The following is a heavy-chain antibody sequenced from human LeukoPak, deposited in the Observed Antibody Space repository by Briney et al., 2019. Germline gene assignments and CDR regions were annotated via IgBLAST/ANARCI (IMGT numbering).Heavy chain of an antibody. D-gene: IGHD5-18*01. CDR3: ARMVTGIDY. CDR2: INHSGST. V-gene: IGHV4-34*01. CDR1: GGSFSGYY. Sequence: SETLSLTCAVYGGSFSGYYWSWIRQPPGKGLEWIGEINHSGSTNYNPSLKSRVTISVDTSKNQFSLKLSSVTAADTAVYYCARMVTGIDYWGQGTLVTVSS. J-gene: IGHJ4*02.